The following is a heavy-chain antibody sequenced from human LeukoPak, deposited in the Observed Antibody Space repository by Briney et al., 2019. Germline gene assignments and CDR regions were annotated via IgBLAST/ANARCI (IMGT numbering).Heavy chain of an antibody. J-gene: IGHJ6*02. CDR1: GYTFTGYY. Sequence: ASVTVSCKASGYTFTGYYIHWVRQAPGQGLEWMGWINPYSGGTDYAQKFQARVTMTRDTSISTAYMELSRLTSDDTAVYYCARVGRSSSMVYGMDVWGQGTTVTVSS. D-gene: IGHD6-13*01. CDR3: ARVGRSSSMVYGMDV. CDR2: INPYSGGT. V-gene: IGHV1-2*02.